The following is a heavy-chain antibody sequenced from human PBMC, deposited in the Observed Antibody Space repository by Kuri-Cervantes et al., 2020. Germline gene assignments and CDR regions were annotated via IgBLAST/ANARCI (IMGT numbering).Heavy chain of an antibody. CDR1: GGSISSSSYY. D-gene: IGHD3-10*01. Sequence: GSLRLSCTVSGGSISSSSYYWGWIRQPPGKGLEWIGYIYYSGSTNYNPSLKSRVTISVDASKNQFSLKLSSVTAADTAVYYCARKSDERGEGIDYWGQGTLVTVSS. J-gene: IGHJ4*02. CDR2: IYYSGST. CDR3: ARKSDERGEGIDY. V-gene: IGHV4-61*05.